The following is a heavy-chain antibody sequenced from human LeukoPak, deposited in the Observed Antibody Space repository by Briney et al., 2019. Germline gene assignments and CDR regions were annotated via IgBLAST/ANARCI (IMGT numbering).Heavy chain of an antibody. Sequence: GGSLRLSCAASGFTLSSYSMNRVRQAPGKGLEWVSSISSSSSYIYYADSVKGRFTISRDNAKNSLYLQMNSLRAEDTAVYYCASELRYFDWLFENWGQGTLVTVSS. J-gene: IGHJ4*02. CDR1: GFTLSSYS. CDR3: ASELRYFDWLFEN. D-gene: IGHD3-9*01. V-gene: IGHV3-21*01. CDR2: ISSSSSYI.